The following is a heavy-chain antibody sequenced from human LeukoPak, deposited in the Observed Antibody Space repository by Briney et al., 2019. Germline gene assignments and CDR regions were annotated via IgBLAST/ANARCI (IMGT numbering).Heavy chain of an antibody. CDR2: IYYSGST. V-gene: IGHV4-59*01. D-gene: IGHD1-7*01. Sequence: PSETLSLTCTVSGGSISSYYWSWIRQPPGKGLEWIGYIYYSGSTNYNPSLKSRVTISVDTSKNQFSLKLSSVTAADTAVYYCASQTGTHTFDAFDIWGQGTMVTVSS. CDR1: GGSISSYY. J-gene: IGHJ3*02. CDR3: ASQTGTHTFDAFDI.